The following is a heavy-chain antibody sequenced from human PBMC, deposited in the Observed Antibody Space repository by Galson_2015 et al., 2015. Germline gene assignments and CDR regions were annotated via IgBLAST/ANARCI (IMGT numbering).Heavy chain of an antibody. CDR2: IKTKRDNYST. Sequence: SLRLSCAASGFTFSASVIHWVRQASGKGLEWVGLIKTKRDNYSTSYCASVNGRFTISRYESGNTAYLQMSSLKTEDTAMYFSTRWMAGESFPFAYWGEGVLVTVSS. CDR3: TRWMAGESFPFAY. D-gene: IGHD4-17*01. CDR1: GFTFSASV. V-gene: IGHV3-73*01. J-gene: IGHJ4*02.